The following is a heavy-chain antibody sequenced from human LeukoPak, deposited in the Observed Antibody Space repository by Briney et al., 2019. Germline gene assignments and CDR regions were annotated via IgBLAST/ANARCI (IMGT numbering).Heavy chain of an antibody. CDR1: RGSINSRSDYW. CDR3: ARQRAGGTWAFEH. J-gene: IGHJ4*02. CDR2: VYYDGST. D-gene: IGHD1-26*01. Sequence: PSEALSLTCTVSRGSINSRSDYWWAWIRQPPRKGLEWIGSVYYDGSTYYKPSLKSRLTISVDMSKDQFSLNLTSVTAADTAVYFCARQRAGGTWAFEHWGQGTLLTVSS. V-gene: IGHV4-39*01.